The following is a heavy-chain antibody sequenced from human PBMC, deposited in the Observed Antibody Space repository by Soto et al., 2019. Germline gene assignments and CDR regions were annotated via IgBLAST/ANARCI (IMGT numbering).Heavy chain of an antibody. Sequence: GASVKVSCKASGYTFTSYCISWVRQAPGQGLEWMGWTSAYNGNTNYAQKLQGRVTMTTNTSTSTAYMELRSLRSDDTAVYYCARDEYQLLSQTYDAFDIWGQGTMVTVSS. CDR3: ARDEYQLLSQTYDAFDI. CDR2: TSAYNGNT. V-gene: IGHV1-18*01. D-gene: IGHD2-2*01. CDR1: GYTFTSYC. J-gene: IGHJ3*02.